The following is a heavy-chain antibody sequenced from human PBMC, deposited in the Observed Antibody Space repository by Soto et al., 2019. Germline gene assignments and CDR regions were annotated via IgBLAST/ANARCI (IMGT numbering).Heavy chain of an antibody. Sequence: SETLSLTCTVSGGSISSGGYYWSWIRQHPGKGLEWIGYIYYSGSTYYNPSLKSRVTISVDTSKNQFSLKLSSVTAADTAVYYCAREATHPIAVAGPVDYWGQGTLVTVSS. CDR2: IYYSGST. J-gene: IGHJ4*02. D-gene: IGHD6-19*01. CDR3: AREATHPIAVAGPVDY. CDR1: GGSISSGGYY. V-gene: IGHV4-31*03.